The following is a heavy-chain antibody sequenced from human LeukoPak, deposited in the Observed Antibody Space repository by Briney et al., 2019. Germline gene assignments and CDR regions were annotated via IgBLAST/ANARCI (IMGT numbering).Heavy chain of an antibody. V-gene: IGHV1-69*04. CDR3: ARGVDDYSDY. CDR1: GGXFSSYA. J-gene: IGHJ4*02. CDR2: IIPILGIA. Sequence: SSVKVSCKASGGXFSSYAISWVRQAPGQGLEWMGRIIPILGIANYAQKFQGRVTITADKSTSTAYMELSSLRSEDTAVYYCARGVDDYSDYWGQGTLVTVSS.